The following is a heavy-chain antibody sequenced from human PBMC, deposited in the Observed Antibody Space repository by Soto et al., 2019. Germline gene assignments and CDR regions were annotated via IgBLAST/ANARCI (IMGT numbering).Heavy chain of an antibody. CDR1: GCTFSSYA. CDR3: ARDRGDGYKFDY. D-gene: IGHD5-12*01. J-gene: IGHJ4*02. V-gene: IGHV1-69*06. Sequence: GASVKVSCKASGCTFSSYAISCVRQAPGQGLEWMGGIIPIFGTANYAQKFQGRVTITADKSTSTAYMELSSLRSEDTAVYYCARDRGDGYKFDYWGQGTLVTVSS. CDR2: IIPIFGTA.